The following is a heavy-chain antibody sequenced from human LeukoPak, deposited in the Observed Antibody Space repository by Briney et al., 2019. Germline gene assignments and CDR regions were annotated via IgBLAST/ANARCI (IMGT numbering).Heavy chain of an antibody. D-gene: IGHD1-1*01. CDR2: IGTAGDT. CDR3: ARVAKERVGGVYYFDY. CDR1: GFTFRDYD. Sequence: PGGSLRLSCAAPGFTFRDYDMHWVRRATGKGLEWVSAIGTAGDTYYTGSVEGRFTISRENAKNSLYLQMNSLRAGDTAVYYCARVAKERVGGVYYFDYWGQGTLVTVSS. V-gene: IGHV3-13*01. J-gene: IGHJ4*02.